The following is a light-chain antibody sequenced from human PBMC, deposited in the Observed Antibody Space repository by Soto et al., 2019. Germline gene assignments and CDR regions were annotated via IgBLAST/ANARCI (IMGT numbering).Light chain of an antibody. CDR2: DAT. Sequence: DIQMTQSPSTLSASVGDRVTITCRASETINNWLAWYQQKPGKAPKILIYDATSLEGGVPPRFSGSRSGTEFTLTISSLQPDDFATYYCQQYHSYSTFGQGTNVEVK. CDR1: ETINNW. CDR3: QQYHSYST. J-gene: IGKJ1*01. V-gene: IGKV1-5*01.